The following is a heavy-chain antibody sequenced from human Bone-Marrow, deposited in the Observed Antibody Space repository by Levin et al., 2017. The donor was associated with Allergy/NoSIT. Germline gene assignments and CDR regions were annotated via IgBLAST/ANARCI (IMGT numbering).Heavy chain of an antibody. D-gene: IGHD3-9*01. V-gene: IGHV3-7*01. CDR2: IKQDGSQT. CDR1: GFTFKTYW. CDR3: ARETNYDLLTGRSSYGMDV. J-gene: IGHJ6*02. Sequence: PGESLKISCGASGFTFKTYWMSWVRQAPGKGLEWVASIKQDGSQTHYVDSVKGRLTLSRDNAKNLLSLQMNNLRAEDTGVYYCARETNYDLLTGRSSYGMDVWGQGTTVTVSS.